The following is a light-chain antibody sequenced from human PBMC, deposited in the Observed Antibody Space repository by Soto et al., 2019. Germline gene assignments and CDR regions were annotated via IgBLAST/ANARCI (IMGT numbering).Light chain of an antibody. CDR3: QQYDDSDRYI. CDR1: QNVNTRY. J-gene: IGKJ2*01. CDR2: ATS. Sequence: EIVLTQSPGTLSSSPGERATLSCRASQNVNTRYSAWYQQRPAQAPKLLIYATSSRATGSPDRFSGSGSGTDFNLHISRLEPEDFGVYYCQQYDDSDRYIFGQGTNLEIK. V-gene: IGKV3-20*01.